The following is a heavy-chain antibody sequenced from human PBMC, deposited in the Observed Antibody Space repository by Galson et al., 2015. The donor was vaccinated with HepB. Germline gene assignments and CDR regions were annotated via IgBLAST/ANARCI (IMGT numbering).Heavy chain of an antibody. CDR2: IRSKANSYAT. Sequence: SLRLSCAASGFTFSGSAMHWVRQASGKGLEWVGRIRSKANSYATAYAASVKGRFTISRDDSRNTAYLQMSSLKTEDTAVYYCARPSGGDSSFYGMDVWGQGTTVTVSS. J-gene: IGHJ6*02. CDR3: ARPSGGDSSFYGMDV. CDR1: GFTFSGSA. D-gene: IGHD1-26*01. V-gene: IGHV3-73*01.